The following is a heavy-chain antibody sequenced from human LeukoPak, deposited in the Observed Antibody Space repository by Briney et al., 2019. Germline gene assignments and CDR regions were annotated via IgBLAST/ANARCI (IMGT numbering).Heavy chain of an antibody. CDR3: ARGPGRVYDILTGYYYGMDV. CDR1: GFTVSSSY. J-gene: IGHJ6*02. CDR2: IYSGGST. Sequence: GGSLRLSCAASGFTVSSSYMSWVRQAPGKGLEWVSVIYSGGSTYYADSVKGRFTISRDNAKNSLYLQMNSLRAEDTAVYYCARGPGRVYDILTGYYYGMDVWGQGTTVTVSS. D-gene: IGHD3-9*01. V-gene: IGHV3-66*01.